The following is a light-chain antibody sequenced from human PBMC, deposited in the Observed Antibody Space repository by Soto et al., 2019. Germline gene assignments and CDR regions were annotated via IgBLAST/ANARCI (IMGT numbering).Light chain of an antibody. Sequence: EIVLTQSPGTLSLSPGERATLSCRASQSLSSSYLAWYQLKPGQAPRLLIYGAYKRATGLPDRFSGSGSGTDFTLTISRLEPEDFAVYFCLQYASPLYTFGQGTKLEI. CDR1: QSLSSSY. CDR2: GAY. V-gene: IGKV3-20*01. CDR3: LQYASPLYT. J-gene: IGKJ2*01.